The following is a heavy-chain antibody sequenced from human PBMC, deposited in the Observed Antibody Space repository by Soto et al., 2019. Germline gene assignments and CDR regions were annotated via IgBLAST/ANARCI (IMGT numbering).Heavy chain of an antibody. CDR1: GYTFTRSG. CDR2: ISSYNGDT. Sequence: ASVKVSCKASGYTFTRSGISWVRQAPGQGPEWMGWISSYNGDTNYAQTFQGRVTMTTDTSTSTAYMELRSLRSDDTAVYYCARAPSWWYFDLWGRGTLVTSSS. J-gene: IGHJ2*01. CDR3: ARAPSWWYFDL. V-gene: IGHV1-18*01.